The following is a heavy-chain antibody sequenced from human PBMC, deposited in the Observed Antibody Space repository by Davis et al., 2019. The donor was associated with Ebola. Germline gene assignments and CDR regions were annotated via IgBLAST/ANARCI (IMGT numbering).Heavy chain of an antibody. D-gene: IGHD3-22*01. V-gene: IGHV1-3*01. CDR2: VHGGNGNT. CDR1: GFILTNYA. J-gene: IGHJ4*02. Sequence: AASVKVSCKASGFILTNYAIHWVRQAPGQRLEWMGWVHGGNGNTKYSQKFQGRVTITRDTSASTAYMELRSLRSDDTAVYYCARDGYYDSSGYRDYWGQGTLVTVSS. CDR3: ARDGYYDSSGYRDY.